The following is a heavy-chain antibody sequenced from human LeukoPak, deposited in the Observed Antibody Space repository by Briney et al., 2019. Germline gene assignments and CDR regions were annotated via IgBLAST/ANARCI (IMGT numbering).Heavy chain of an antibody. V-gene: IGHV4-4*02. D-gene: IGHD3-22*01. Sequence: SETLSLTCAVSGGSISSSNWWSWVRQPPGKGLEWIGETYHSGSTNYNPSLKSRVTISVDKSKNQFSLKLSSVTAADTAVYYCARIPRYYDSSGYFDYWGQGTLVTVSS. CDR3: ARIPRYYDSSGYFDY. CDR2: TYHSGST. J-gene: IGHJ4*02. CDR1: GGSISSSNW.